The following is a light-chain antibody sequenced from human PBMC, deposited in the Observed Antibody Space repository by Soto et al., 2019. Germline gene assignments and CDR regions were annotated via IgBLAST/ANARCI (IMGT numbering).Light chain of an antibody. CDR1: SNDVGTYNL. CDR2: EGF. CDR3: SSYAGSTTHV. Sequence: QSVLTQPASVSGSPGQSITLSCTGTSNDVGTYNLVSWYQQHPGKAPNLLIFEGFKRPSGVSNRFSGSKSGDTASLTISGLQAEDQADYYCSSYAGSTTHVFGTGTKGPVL. V-gene: IGLV2-23*01. J-gene: IGLJ1*01.